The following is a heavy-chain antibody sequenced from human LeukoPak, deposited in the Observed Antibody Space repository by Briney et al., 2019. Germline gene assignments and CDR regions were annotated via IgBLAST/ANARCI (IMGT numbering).Heavy chain of an antibody. Sequence: SETLSLTCAVSGGSISSSNWWSWVRQPPGKGLEWIGEIYHSGSTNYNPSLESRVTISVDKSKNQFSLKLSSVTAADTAVYYCAREVGGDYSDYWGQGTLVTVSS. D-gene: IGHD4-17*01. V-gene: IGHV4-4*02. CDR3: AREVGGDYSDY. CDR1: GGSISSSNW. J-gene: IGHJ4*02. CDR2: IYHSGST.